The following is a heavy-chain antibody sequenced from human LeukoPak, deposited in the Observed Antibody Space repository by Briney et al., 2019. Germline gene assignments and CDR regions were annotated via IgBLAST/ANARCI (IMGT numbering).Heavy chain of an antibody. CDR2: ISGTSGNT. D-gene: IGHD2-21*02. J-gene: IGHJ4*02. CDR3: ATVRGCGGDCYYIDY. V-gene: IGHV3-23*01. Sequence: PGGSLRLSCAASGFTFSIYAMSWVRQAPGKGLEWVSSISGTSGNTYYADSVKGRFAISRDNSKNTLYLQMNSLRAEDTAVYYCATVRGCGGDCYYIDYWGQGTLVTVSS. CDR1: GFTFSIYA.